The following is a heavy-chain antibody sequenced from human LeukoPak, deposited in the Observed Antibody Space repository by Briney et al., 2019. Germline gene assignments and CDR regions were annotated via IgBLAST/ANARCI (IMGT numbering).Heavy chain of an antibody. Sequence: SVKVSCKASGGTFSSYAISWVRQAPGQGLEWMGGIIPIFGTANYAQKFQGRVTITADESTSTAYMELSSLRSEDTAVYYCARDRGVVVPAATDNWFDPWGQGTLVTVSS. CDR1: GGTFSSYA. CDR2: IIPIFGTA. CDR3: ARDRGVVVPAATDNWFDP. D-gene: IGHD2-2*01. J-gene: IGHJ5*02. V-gene: IGHV1-69*13.